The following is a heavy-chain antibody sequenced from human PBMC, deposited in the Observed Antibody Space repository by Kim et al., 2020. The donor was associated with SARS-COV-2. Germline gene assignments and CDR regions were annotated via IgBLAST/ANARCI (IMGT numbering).Heavy chain of an antibody. CDR3: ARGSRGYCSGGSCYAFDY. V-gene: IGHV3-53*01. D-gene: IGHD2-15*01. CDR1: GFTVSSNY. CDR2: IYSGGST. Sequence: GGSLRLSCAASGFTVSSNYMSWVRQAPGKGLEWVSVIYSGGSTYYADSVKGRFTISRDNSKNTLYLQMNSLRAEDTAVYYCARGSRGYCSGGSCYAFDYWGQGTLVTVSS. J-gene: IGHJ4*02.